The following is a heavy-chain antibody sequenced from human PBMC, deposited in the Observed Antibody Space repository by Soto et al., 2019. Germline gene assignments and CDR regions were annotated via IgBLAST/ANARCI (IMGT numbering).Heavy chain of an antibody. CDR1: GYTFTSYG. J-gene: IGHJ4*02. CDR2: ISAYSGDT. Sequence: ASVKVSCKASGYTFTSYGISWVRQAPGQGLEWMGWISAYSGDTNYAQKLQGRVTMTTDTSTSTAYMELRSLRSDDTAVYYCARPRAGSSWYYFDYWGQGTLVTVSS. D-gene: IGHD6-13*01. V-gene: IGHV1-18*01. CDR3: ARPRAGSSWYYFDY.